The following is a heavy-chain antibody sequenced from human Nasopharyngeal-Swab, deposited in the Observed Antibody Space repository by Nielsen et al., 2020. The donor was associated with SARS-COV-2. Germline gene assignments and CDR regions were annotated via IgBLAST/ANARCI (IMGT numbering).Heavy chain of an antibody. CDR3: ARAGTPIVGYYYYMDV. CDR1: GFTFSNDA. CDR2: VSEDGSST. Sequence: GESLKISCAAFGFTFSNDAMHWVRQAPGKGLEWVGIVSEDGSSTSYADSVKGRFTISRDNSKNTLFLQMSCVRVEDTAVYYCARAGTPIVGYYYYMDVWGIGATVIVSS. V-gene: IGHV3-30*04. J-gene: IGHJ6*03. D-gene: IGHD2-21*01.